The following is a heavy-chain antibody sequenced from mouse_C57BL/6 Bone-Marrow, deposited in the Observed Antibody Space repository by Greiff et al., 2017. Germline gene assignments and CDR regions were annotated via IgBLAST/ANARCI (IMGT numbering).Heavy chain of an antibody. CDR1: GFTFPAYY. J-gene: IGHJ2*01. CDR2: IRHKANGYTT. Sequence: EVHLVESGGGLVQPGGSLSLSCAASGFTFPAYYMSWVRQPPGTALEWLGFIRHKANGYTTEYSASVKGRFTLSRDNSQSILYLQMNALRAEDSATYYCARYGGWLLKVDYWGQGTTLTVSS. CDR3: ARYGGWLLKVDY. D-gene: IGHD2-3*01. V-gene: IGHV7-3*01.